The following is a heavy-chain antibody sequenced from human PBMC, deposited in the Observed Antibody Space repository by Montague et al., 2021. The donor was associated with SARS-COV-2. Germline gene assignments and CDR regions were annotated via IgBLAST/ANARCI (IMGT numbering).Heavy chain of an antibody. CDR1: GFGFNNFG. J-gene: IGHJ6*02. CDR2: ISYEGSVQ. D-gene: IGHD3-10*01. CDR3: VKSSAFFWFGEGRGHMDV. V-gene: IGHV3-30*18. Sequence: SLRLSCAASGFGFNNFGMHWVRQAPGKGLEWLAVISYEGSVQYYADSLKGRFTISRDNSKNTLFLQMNSLRAEDSAVYFCVKSSAFFWFGEGRGHMDVWGQGTTVTVSS.